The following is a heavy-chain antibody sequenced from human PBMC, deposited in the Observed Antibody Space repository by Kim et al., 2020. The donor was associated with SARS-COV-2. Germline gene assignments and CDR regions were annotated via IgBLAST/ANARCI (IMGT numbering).Heavy chain of an antibody. Sequence: GGFLRLSCSASGFTFSTYGMHWVRQAPGKGLEYVSTITSNGRSTYYADSVKGRFTISRDNSKNTLYLQMSSLRAEDTVVYYCVKAYSGGQADWGQGTLVTVSS. CDR2: ITSNGRST. D-gene: IGHD1-26*01. V-gene: IGHV3-64D*09. CDR1: GFTFSTYG. CDR3: VKAYSGGQAD. J-gene: IGHJ4*02.